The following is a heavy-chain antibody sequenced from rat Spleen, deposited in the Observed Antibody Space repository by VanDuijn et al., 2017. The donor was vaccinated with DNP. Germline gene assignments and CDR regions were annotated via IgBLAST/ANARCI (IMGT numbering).Heavy chain of an antibody. CDR1: GFSISTNY. CDR3: VRWVRALDY. V-gene: IGHV3-1*01. CDR2: ISYSDST. J-gene: IGHJ2*01. Sequence: EVQLQESGPGLVRPSQSLSLTCSVAGFSISTNYWGWIRKFPGNRMEWIGHISYSDSTNYNPSLKSRISITRDTSKNQFFLQLNSVTTEDTATYYCVRWVRALDYWGQGVMVTVSS. D-gene: IGHD4-1*01.